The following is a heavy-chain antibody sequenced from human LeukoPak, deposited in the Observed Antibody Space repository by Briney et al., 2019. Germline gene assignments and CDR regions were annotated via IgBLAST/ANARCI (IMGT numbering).Heavy chain of an antibody. Sequence: GGSLRLSCAVSGFTFSSYSMNWVRRAPGKGLGWVSYIGSSVSTRYYADSVKGRFTISRDNSKHSLYLQMNSLRAEDTAVYYCAREGSDFWSGYSKGYFDNWGQGTLVTVSS. CDR2: IGSSVSTR. D-gene: IGHD3-3*01. CDR1: GFTFSSYS. J-gene: IGHJ4*02. V-gene: IGHV3-48*01. CDR3: AREGSDFWSGYSKGYFDN.